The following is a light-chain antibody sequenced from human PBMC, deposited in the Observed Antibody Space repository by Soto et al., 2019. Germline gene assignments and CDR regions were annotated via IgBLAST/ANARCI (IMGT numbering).Light chain of an antibody. CDR2: DVT. V-gene: IGLV2-14*03. CDR1: SSDIGAYNY. Sequence: QSALTQPASVSGSPGQSITFPYTGTSSDIGAYNYVSWYQHHPGKAPKLLIYDVTDRPSGVSDRFSGSKSGTTASLTISGLQAEDEADYFCSSYTTINTVVVFGGGTKLTVL. CDR3: SSYTTINTVVV. J-gene: IGLJ3*02.